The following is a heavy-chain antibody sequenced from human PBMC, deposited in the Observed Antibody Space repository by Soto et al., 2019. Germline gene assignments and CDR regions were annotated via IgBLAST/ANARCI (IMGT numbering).Heavy chain of an antibody. D-gene: IGHD6-6*01. CDR2: MNPNSGNT. CDR3: ARGGSSSSIYYHYYYMDV. CDR1: GYTFTSYD. J-gene: IGHJ6*03. V-gene: IGHV1-8*01. Sequence: ASVKVSCKASGYTFTSYDINWVRQATGQGLEWMGWMNPNSGNTGYAQKFQGRVTMTRNTSISTAYMELSSLRSEDTAVYYCARGGSSSSIYYHYYYMDVWGKGTTVTVSS.